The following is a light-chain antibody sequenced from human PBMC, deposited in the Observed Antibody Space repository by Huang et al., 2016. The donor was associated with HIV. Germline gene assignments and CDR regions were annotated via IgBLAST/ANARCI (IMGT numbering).Light chain of an antibody. V-gene: IGKV1-27*01. J-gene: IGKJ3*01. CDR2: AAS. CDR1: QGIANY. Sequence: DIQMTQSPSSLSASVGDRVTITCRAGQGIANYLAWYHQKPGKVPKLLIYAASTFQSGVPSRFSGSGSGTDFTLTISSLQPEDVATYYCQKYHSAPFTFGPGTKVDIK. CDR3: QKYHSAPFT.